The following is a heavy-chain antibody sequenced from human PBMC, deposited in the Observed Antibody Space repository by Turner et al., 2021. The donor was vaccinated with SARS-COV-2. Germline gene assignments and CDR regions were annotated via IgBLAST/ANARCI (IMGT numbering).Heavy chain of an antibody. V-gene: IGHV4-39*01. J-gene: IGHJ4*02. D-gene: IGHD3-22*01. CDR1: GGSISSSSYY. Sequence: QLQLQESGPGLVKPSETLSLTCTVPGGSISSSSYYWGWIRQPPGKGLEWIGSIYYSGSTYYNPSLKSRVTISVDTSKNQFSLKLSSVTAADTAVYYCARNSPKWYYYDSSGYYDYWGQGTLVTVSS. CDR3: ARNSPKWYYYDSSGYYDY. CDR2: IYYSGST.